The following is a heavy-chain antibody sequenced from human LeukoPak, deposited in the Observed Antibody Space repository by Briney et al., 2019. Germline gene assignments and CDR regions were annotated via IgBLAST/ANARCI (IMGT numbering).Heavy chain of an antibody. Sequence: GGSLRLSCAVSGFTFSSYDMTWVRQVPGKGLEWVTSISGSGGRTHYADSVKGGFTISRYNSKNTVYLQLNSLRAEDTAVYYCTKDGGYCGGDCYLGPCDCWGQGTLVTVSS. CDR3: TKDGGYCGGDCYLGPCDC. V-gene: IGHV3-23*01. CDR2: ISGSGGRT. D-gene: IGHD2-21*01. CDR1: GFTFSSYD. J-gene: IGHJ4*02.